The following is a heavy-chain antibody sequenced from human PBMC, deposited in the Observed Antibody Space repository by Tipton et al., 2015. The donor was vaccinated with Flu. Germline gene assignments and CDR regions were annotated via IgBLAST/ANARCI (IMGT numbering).Heavy chain of an antibody. J-gene: IGHJ4*02. CDR1: GGSISSGDYY. D-gene: IGHD3-10*01. V-gene: IGHV4-61*02. CDR3: ARGSGSGTYVIFEY. Sequence: TLSLTCTVSGGSISSGDYYWTWIRQPAGKELEWIGRIYTIERTNYNPSLKSRVAISLDTSKNQFSLNLSSVTAADTAVYYCARGSGSGTYVIFEYWGQGTLVTVPS. CDR2: IYTIERT.